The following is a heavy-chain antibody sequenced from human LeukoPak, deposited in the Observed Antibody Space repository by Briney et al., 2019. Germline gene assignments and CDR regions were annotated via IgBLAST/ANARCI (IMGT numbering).Heavy chain of an antibody. Sequence: SETLSLTCTVSGGSISSYYWSWIRQPPGKGLEWIGYIYYSGSTNYNPSLKSRVTISVDTSKNQFSLKLSSVTAADTAVYYCAREDGHYAFDYWGQGTLVTVSS. CDR1: GGSISSYY. CDR3: AREDGHYAFDY. J-gene: IGHJ4*02. V-gene: IGHV4-59*08. D-gene: IGHD3-16*01. CDR2: IYYSGST.